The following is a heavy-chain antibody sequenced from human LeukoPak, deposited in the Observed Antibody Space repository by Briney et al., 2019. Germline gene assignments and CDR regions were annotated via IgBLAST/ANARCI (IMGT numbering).Heavy chain of an antibody. CDR3: ARSQWLAAFDY. D-gene: IGHD6-19*01. CDR1: GYTFTSYY. V-gene: IGHV1-46*01. J-gene: IGHJ4*02. CDR2: INPSGGST. Sequence: GASVKVSCKASGYTFTSYYMHWVRQAPGQGLEWMGIINPSGGSTSYAQKFQGRVTMTRDTSISTAYMELSRLRSDDTAVYYCARSQWLAAFDYWGQGTLVTVSS.